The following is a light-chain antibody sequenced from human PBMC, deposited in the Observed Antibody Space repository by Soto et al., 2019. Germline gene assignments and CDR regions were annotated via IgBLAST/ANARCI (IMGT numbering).Light chain of an antibody. Sequence: QPASVSGSPGQSITISCTETSSDVGGYTYVSWYQHHPGKVPKLIIYDVNSRPSGVSDRFSGSRSGNTDSLTISGLQADDEADYYCSSYTSSRGVFGGGTKVTVL. V-gene: IGLV2-14*01. CDR1: SSDVGGYTY. CDR2: DVN. J-gene: IGLJ3*02. CDR3: SSYTSSRGV.